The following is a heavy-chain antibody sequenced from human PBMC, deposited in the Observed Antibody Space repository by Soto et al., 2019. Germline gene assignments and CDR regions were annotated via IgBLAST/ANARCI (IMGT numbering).Heavy chain of an antibody. Sequence: QVQLVQSGAEVKKPGSSVKVSCKASGGTFSSYAISWVRQAPGQGLEWMGGIIPIFGTANYAQKFQGRVTITADESTSTADMELSSLRSEDTAVYYCAREGYSSGWYGDAFDIWGQGTMVTVSS. J-gene: IGHJ3*02. D-gene: IGHD6-19*01. V-gene: IGHV1-69*01. CDR3: AREGYSSGWYGDAFDI. CDR1: GGTFSSYA. CDR2: IIPIFGTA.